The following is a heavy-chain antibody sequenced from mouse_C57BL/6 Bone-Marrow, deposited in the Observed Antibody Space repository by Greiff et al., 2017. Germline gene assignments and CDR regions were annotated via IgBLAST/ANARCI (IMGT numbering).Heavy chain of an antibody. J-gene: IGHJ4*01. Sequence: QVQLKESGAELARPGASVKLSCKASGYTFTSYGISWVKQRTGQGLEWIGEIYPRSGNTYYNEKFKGKATLTADKSSSTAYMELRSLTSEYSAVYFCASDIYYYTGYAMDYWGQGTSVTVSS. CDR1: GYTFTSYG. V-gene: IGHV1-81*01. D-gene: IGHD1-1*01. CDR3: ASDIYYYTGYAMDY. CDR2: IYPRSGNT.